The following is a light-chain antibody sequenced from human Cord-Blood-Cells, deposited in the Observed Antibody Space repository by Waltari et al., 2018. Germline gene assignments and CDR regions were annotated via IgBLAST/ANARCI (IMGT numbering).Light chain of an antibody. CDR3: QQYNNWPTWT. CDR2: GAS. Sequence: DIVMTQSPATLSVSPGERATLSCRASQSVSSNLAWYQQEPGQAPRLLIYGASTRATGIPARFSGSGSGTEFTLTISSLQSEDFAVYYCQQYNNWPTWTFGQGTKVEIK. V-gene: IGKV3-15*01. J-gene: IGKJ1*01. CDR1: QSVSSN.